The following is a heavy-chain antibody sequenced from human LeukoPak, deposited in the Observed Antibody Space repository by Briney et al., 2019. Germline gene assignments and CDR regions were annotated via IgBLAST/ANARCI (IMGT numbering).Heavy chain of an antibody. V-gene: IGHV1-2*02. Sequence: GASVKVSCKASGYTFTGYYMHWVRQAPGQGLEWMGWINPNSGGTNYAQKFQGRVTMTRDTSISTAYMELSRLRSDDTAVYYCAIVITGSLTPYDYWGQGTLVTVSS. J-gene: IGHJ4*02. CDR2: INPNSGGT. CDR1: GYTFTGYY. D-gene: IGHD1-20*01. CDR3: AIVITGSLTPYDY.